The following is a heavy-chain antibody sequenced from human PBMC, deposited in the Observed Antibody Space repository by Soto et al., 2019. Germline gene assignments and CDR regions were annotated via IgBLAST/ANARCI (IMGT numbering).Heavy chain of an antibody. Sequence: PGESLKISCKGSGYSFTSYWISWVRQMPGKXLEWMGRIDPSDSYTNYSPSFQGHVTISADKSISTAYLQWSSLKASDTAMYYCATSKHIVVVTAIGDWFDPWGQGALVTVSS. CDR1: GYSFTSYW. CDR2: IDPSDSYT. CDR3: ATSKHIVVVTAIGDWFDP. D-gene: IGHD2-21*02. J-gene: IGHJ5*02. V-gene: IGHV5-10-1*01.